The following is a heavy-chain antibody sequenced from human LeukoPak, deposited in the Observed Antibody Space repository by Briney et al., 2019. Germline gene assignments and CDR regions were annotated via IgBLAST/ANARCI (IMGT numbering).Heavy chain of an antibody. CDR1: GYTFTSYY. Sequence: ASVKVSCKASGYTFTSYYMHWVRQAPGQGLEWMGIINPSGGSTSYARKFQGRVTMTRDTSTSTVYMELSSLRSEDTAVYYCARELYDFWSGREYYFDYWGQGTLVTVSS. D-gene: IGHD3-3*01. V-gene: IGHV1-46*01. J-gene: IGHJ4*02. CDR2: INPSGGST. CDR3: ARELYDFWSGREYYFDY.